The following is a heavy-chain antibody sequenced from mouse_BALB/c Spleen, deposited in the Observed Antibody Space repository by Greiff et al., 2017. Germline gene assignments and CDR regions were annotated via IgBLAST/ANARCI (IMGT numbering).Heavy chain of an antibody. CDR1: GFTFSSYA. J-gene: IGHJ3*01. V-gene: IGHV5-9-4*01. Sequence: EVMLVESGGGLVKPGGSLKLSCAASGFTFSSYAMSWVRQSPEKRLEWVAEISSGGSYTYYPDTVTGRFTISRDNAKNTLYLEMSSLRSEDTAMYYCARVRTWFAYWGQGTLVTVSA. CDR2: ISSGGSYT. CDR3: ARVRTWFAY.